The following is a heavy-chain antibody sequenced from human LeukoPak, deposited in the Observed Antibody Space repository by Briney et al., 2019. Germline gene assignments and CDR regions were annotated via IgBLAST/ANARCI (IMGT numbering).Heavy chain of an antibody. D-gene: IGHD3-16*01. J-gene: IGHJ4*02. CDR2: INQDGSEK. V-gene: IGHV3-7*01. CDR1: GFSFNNDW. Sequence: PGGSLRLSCATSGFSFNNDWMDWVRQAPGKGLEWVANINQDGSEKNCLDSVKGGFTISRDNAQNSLYLQMNGLRVEDTAVYYCTRRLDEWGQGTLVTVSS. CDR3: TRRLDE.